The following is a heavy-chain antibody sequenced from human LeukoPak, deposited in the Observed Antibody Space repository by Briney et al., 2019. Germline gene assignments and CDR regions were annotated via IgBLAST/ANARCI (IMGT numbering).Heavy chain of an antibody. D-gene: IGHD3-9*01. CDR1: GCTFSRYA. Sequence: GGSLRLSCAASGCTFSRYAMSWVRQAPGKGLEWVSGISGSGSSTYYADSVKGRFTISRDNSKNTLYLQMNSLRAEDAAVYYCAKVMYDILTGSDYWGQGTLVTVSS. V-gene: IGHV3-23*01. CDR3: AKVMYDILTGSDY. J-gene: IGHJ4*02. CDR2: ISGSGSST.